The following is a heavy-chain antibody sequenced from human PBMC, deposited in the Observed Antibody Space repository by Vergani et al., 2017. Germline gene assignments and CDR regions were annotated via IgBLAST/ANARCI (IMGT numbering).Heavy chain of an antibody. D-gene: IGHD1-26*01. CDR1: GSSMSSVGYY. Sequence: QVQLQESGPGLVKPSQTLSLTCTVSGSSMSSVGYYWTWIRQSAGKRLEWIGDILGSGTANYHPSFQGRVSMSVATSKNQFSLTLISVNATDTAVYCCARGGSAAGYSGPDSWGQGTRVTVSS. V-gene: IGHV4-61*02. CDR3: ARGGSAAGYSGPDS. CDR2: ILGSGTA. J-gene: IGHJ4*02.